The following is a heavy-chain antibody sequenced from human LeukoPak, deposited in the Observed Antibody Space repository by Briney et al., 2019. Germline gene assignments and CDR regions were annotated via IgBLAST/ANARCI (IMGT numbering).Heavy chain of an antibody. J-gene: IGHJ6*04. V-gene: IGHV1-58*01. CDR3: AADPTARVYYYYGMDV. CDR2: IVVGSGNT. CDR1: GFTFTSSA. Sequence: TSVKVSCTASGFTFTSSAVQWVRQPRAQRLEWIGWIVVGSGNTNYAQKFQERVTITRDMSTSTAYMELSSLRSEDTAVYYCAADPTARVYYYYGMDVWGKGTTVTVSS. D-gene: IGHD4-17*01.